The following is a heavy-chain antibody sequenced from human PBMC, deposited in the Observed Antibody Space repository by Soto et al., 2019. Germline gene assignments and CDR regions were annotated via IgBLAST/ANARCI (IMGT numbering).Heavy chain of an antibody. V-gene: IGHV3-33*01. CDR2: IWYDGSNN. CDR3: ARGPTYYYDSSGYVY. CDR1: GFTFSSYG. J-gene: IGHJ4*02. Sequence: GSLRLYCAASGFTFSSYGMNWVRQGPGKGLEWVSVIWYDGSNNYYADSVKGRFTISRDNSKNTLYLQMNSLRAEDTAVYYCARGPTYYYDSSGYVYWGQGTLVTVSS. D-gene: IGHD3-22*01.